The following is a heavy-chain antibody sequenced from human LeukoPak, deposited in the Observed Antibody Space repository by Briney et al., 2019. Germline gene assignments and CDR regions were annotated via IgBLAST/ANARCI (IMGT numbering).Heavy chain of an antibody. D-gene: IGHD6-19*01. CDR2: ISGSGGST. J-gene: IGHJ4*02. CDR1: GFTFSSYA. V-gene: IGHV3-23*01. CDR3: AKGRVAGPRFFDY. Sequence: GGPLRLSCAASGFTFSSYAMSWVRQAPGKGLEWVSAISGSGGSTYYADSVRGRFTISRDNSKNTLYLQMNSLRAEDTAVYYCAKGRVAGPRFFDYWGQGTLVTVSS.